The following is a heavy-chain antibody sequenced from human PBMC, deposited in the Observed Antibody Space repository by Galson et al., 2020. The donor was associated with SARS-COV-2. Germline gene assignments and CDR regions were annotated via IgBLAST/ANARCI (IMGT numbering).Heavy chain of an antibody. J-gene: IGHJ4*02. V-gene: IGHV4-59*01. D-gene: IGHD2-2*01. CDR3: VRVTECTTARCYMSSEY. CDR2: IYYSRTS. CDR1: GGSISDYY. Sequence: EPSETLSLTCTVAGGSISDYYWSWIRQSPGKGLEWMAYIYYSRTSNSNPSLKSRVTISVDMSKSQVSLKLSSVNAADTAVYYCVRVTECTTARCYMSSEYWGSGTLVTVSS.